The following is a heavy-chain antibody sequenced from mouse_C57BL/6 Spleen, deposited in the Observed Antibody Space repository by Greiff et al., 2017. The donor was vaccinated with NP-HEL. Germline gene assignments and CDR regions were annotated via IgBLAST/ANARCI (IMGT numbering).Heavy chain of an antibody. CDR2: IYPGDGDT. V-gene: IGHV1-82*01. CDR1: GYAFSSSW. Sequence: QVQLKESGPELVKPGASVKISCKASGYAFSSSWMNWVKQRPGKGLEWIGRIYPGDGDTNYNGKFKGKATLTADKSSSTAYMQLSSLTSEDSAVYFCARGDFREFDYWGQGTTLTVSS. J-gene: IGHJ2*01. CDR3: ARGDFREFDY.